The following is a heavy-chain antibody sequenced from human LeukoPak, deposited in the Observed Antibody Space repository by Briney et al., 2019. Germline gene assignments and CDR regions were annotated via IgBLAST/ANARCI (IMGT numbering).Heavy chain of an antibody. D-gene: IGHD3-10*01. CDR2: IKSKTDGGTT. CDR3: TSYGSGSQYYYYYYYMDV. Sequence: PGGSLRLSCAASGFTFSNAWMSWVRQAPGKGLEWVGRIKSKTDGGTTDYAAPVKGRFTISRDDSKNTLYLQMNSLKTEDTAVYYCTSYGSGSQYYYYYYYMDVWGKGTTVTVSS. CDR1: GFTFSNAW. J-gene: IGHJ6*03. V-gene: IGHV3-15*01.